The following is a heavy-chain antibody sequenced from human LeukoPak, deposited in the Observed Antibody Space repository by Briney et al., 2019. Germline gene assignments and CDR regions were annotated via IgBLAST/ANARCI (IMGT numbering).Heavy chain of an antibody. J-gene: IGHJ4*02. CDR3: ARFEQQLAYFDS. Sequence: SVKVSCKASGGTFSSYAISWVRQAPGQGLEWVGGIIPIFGTANYAQKFQGRVTITTDESTSTAYMELSSLRSEDTAVYYCARFEQQLAYFDSWGQGTLVTVSS. V-gene: IGHV1-69*05. D-gene: IGHD6-13*01. CDR2: IIPIFGTA. CDR1: GGTFSSYA.